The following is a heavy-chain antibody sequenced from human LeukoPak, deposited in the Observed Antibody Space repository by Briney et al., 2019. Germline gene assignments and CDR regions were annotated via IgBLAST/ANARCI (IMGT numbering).Heavy chain of an antibody. V-gene: IGHV3-7*01. D-gene: IGHD6-13*01. CDR1: GFRFNRER. CDR3: ARAAYSSTWYSRYFDL. J-gene: IGHJ2*01. CDR2: IKEDGSEK. Sequence: GGSLRLSCVASGFRFNRERMTWVRQAPGRGLEWVANIKEDGSEKYYVDSVKGRFTISRDNSKNTLYLQMNSLRAGDTAVYYCARAAYSSTWYSRYFDLWGRGTLVTVSS.